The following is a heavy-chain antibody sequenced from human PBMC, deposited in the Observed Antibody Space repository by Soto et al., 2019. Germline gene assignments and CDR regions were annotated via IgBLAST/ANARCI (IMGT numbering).Heavy chain of an antibody. J-gene: IGHJ6*02. CDR3: ARSADIVVVPTHYYGMDV. Sequence: PGESLKISCKGSGYSFTSYWIGWVRQMPGKGLEWMGIIYPGDSDTRYSPSFQGQVTISADKSISTAYLQWSSLKASDTAMYYCARSADIVVVPTHYYGMDVWGQGTTVTVSS. V-gene: IGHV5-51*01. CDR2: IYPGDSDT. D-gene: IGHD2-2*01. CDR1: GYSFTSYW.